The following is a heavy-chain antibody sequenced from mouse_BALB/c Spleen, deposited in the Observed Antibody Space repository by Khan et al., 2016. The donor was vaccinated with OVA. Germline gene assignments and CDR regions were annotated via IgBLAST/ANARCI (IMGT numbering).Heavy chain of an antibody. CDR1: GFSLTSYG. CDR3: SKFDGISYAVEY. J-gene: IGHJ4*01. V-gene: IGHV2-3*01. Sequence: VQLVESGPGLVAPSQSLSITCTVSGFSLTSYGVNWVRQPPGKGLEWLGVIWGDGSTNYHSALISRLSISKDNSKSQVFLKLNSLQTDDTTTDYCSKFDGISYAVEYWGQGTSVTVSA. CDR2: IWGDGST. D-gene: IGHD2-3*01.